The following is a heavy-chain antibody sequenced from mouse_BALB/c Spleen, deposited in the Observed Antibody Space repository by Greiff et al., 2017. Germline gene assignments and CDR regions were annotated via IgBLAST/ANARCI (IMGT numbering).Heavy chain of an antibody. Sequence: EVKLVESGGGLVKPGGSLKLSCAASGFTFSSYTMSWVRQTPEKRLEWVATISSGGGNTYYPDSVKGRFTISRDNAKNNLYLQMSSLRSEDTALYYCARCEDSSGSLTYWGQGTLVTVSA. CDR1: GFTFSSYT. J-gene: IGHJ3*01. D-gene: IGHD3-2*01. V-gene: IGHV5-9*03. CDR3: ARCEDSSGSLTY. CDR2: ISSGGGNT.